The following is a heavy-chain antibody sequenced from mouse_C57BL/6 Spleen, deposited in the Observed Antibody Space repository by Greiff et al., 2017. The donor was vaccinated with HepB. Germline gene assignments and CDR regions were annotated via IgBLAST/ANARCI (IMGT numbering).Heavy chain of an antibody. CDR2: IDPEDGET. CDR1: GFNIKDYY. V-gene: IGHV14-2*01. CDR3: ARWYYGSSYGGYFDV. J-gene: IGHJ1*03. Sequence: VHVKQSGAELVKPGASVKLSCTASGFNIKDYYMHWVKQRTEQGLEWIGRIDPEDGETKYAPKFQGKATITADTSSNTAYLQLSSLTSEDTAVYYCARWYYGSSYGGYFDVWGTGTTVTVSS. D-gene: IGHD1-1*01.